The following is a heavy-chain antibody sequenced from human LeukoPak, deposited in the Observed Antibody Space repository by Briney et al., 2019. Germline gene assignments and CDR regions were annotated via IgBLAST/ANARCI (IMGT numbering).Heavy chain of an antibody. D-gene: IGHD3-22*01. Sequence: GGSLRLSCAASGFTFSSYGMHWVRQAPGKGLEWVAFIRYDGSNKYYADSVKGRFTISRDNSKNTLYLQMNSLRAEDTAVYYCAKGLDYYDSSGPDYWGQGTLVTVSS. CDR3: AKGLDYYDSSGPDY. CDR1: GFTFSSYG. J-gene: IGHJ4*02. CDR2: IRYDGSNK. V-gene: IGHV3-30*02.